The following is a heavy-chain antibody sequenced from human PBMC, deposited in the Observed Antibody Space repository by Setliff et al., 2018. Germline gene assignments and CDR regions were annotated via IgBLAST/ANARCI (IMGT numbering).Heavy chain of an antibody. CDR2: MNPNNGNT. D-gene: IGHD1-26*01. V-gene: IGHV1-8*01. Sequence: GASVKVSCKASGYTFTSHDINWVRQATGQGLEWMGWMNPNNGNTGCVPKFQGRLTMTRNTSISTAYMELRSLRSDDTAVYYCARDLRGSYYQYYYYYMDVWGKGTTVTVSS. J-gene: IGHJ6*03. CDR3: ARDLRGSYYQYYYYYMDV. CDR1: GYTFTSHD.